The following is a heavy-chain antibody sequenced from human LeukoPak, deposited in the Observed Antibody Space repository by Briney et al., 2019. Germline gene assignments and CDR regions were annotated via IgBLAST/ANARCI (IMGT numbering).Heavy chain of an antibody. Sequence: IPGGSLRLSCAASGFTFSDYYMSWIRQAPGKGLEWVSYISSSGSTIYYADSVKGRFTISRDNAKNSLYLHMNSLRAEDTAVYYCARSIAAAGYLHYYYYYMDVWGKGTTVTVSS. CDR1: GFTFSDYY. J-gene: IGHJ6*03. CDR3: ARSIAAAGYLHYYYYYMDV. V-gene: IGHV3-11*01. CDR2: ISSSGSTI. D-gene: IGHD6-13*01.